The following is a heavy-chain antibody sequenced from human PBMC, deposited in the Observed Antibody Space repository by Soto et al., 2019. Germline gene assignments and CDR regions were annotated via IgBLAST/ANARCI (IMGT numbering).Heavy chain of an antibody. J-gene: IGHJ6*02. D-gene: IGHD3-10*01. CDR2: TYYRSRWSF. CDR1: GGSVSSKSGA. CDR3: AGVTWLGVMDV. V-gene: IGHV6-1*01. Sequence: SQTLSLTCAISGGSVSSKSGAWNWIRQSPSRGLEWLGRTYYRSRWSFDYALSVKSRVTIDPDTSKNQFSLHLDSLTPEDTAVYYCAGVTWLGVMDVRAQGTPVTGSS.